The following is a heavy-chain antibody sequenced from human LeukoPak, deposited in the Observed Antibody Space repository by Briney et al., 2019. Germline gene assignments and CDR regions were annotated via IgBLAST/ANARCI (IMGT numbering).Heavy chain of an antibody. CDR1: GFTLSSYA. Sequence: GGSLRLSCVASGFTLSSYAMRWVRQAPGKGLEWVSGISGRGGGGGVITDYADSVKGRFTISRDNAKRSLYLQMNSLRVDDTAMYYCVRDVGYYGGNHDYWGQGTLVIVSP. CDR3: VRDVGYYGGNHDY. J-gene: IGHJ4*02. V-gene: IGHV3-23*01. D-gene: IGHD4-23*01. CDR2: ISGRGGGGGVIT.